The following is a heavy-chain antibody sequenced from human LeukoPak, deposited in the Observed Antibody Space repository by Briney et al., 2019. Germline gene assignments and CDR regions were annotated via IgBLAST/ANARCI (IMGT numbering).Heavy chain of an antibody. Sequence: PSETLSLTCTVSGGSISSYYWSWIRQPPGKGLEWIGYIYYSGSTNYNPSLKSRVTISVDTSKNQFSLKLSSVTAADTAVYYCARGEKDDYGGNRPDPLLIDYWGQGTLVTVSS. V-gene: IGHV4-59*01. J-gene: IGHJ4*02. D-gene: IGHD4-23*01. CDR2: IYYSGST. CDR1: GGSISSYY. CDR3: ARGEKDDYGGNRPDPLLIDY.